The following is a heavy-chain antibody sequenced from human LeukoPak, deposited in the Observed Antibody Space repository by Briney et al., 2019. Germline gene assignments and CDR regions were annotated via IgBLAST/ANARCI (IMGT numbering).Heavy chain of an antibody. V-gene: IGHV1-18*01. CDR3: ARGTSYYDSSGYFLGYYYYYYMDV. D-gene: IGHD3-22*01. J-gene: IGHJ6*03. CDR2: ISAYNGNT. CDR1: GYTFTSYG. Sequence: ASVKVSCKASGYTFTSYGISWVRQAPGQGLEWMGWISAYNGNTNYAQKLQGRGTMTTDTSTSTAYMELSSLRSDDTAVYYCARGTSYYDSSGYFLGYYYYYYMDVWGKGTTVTVSS.